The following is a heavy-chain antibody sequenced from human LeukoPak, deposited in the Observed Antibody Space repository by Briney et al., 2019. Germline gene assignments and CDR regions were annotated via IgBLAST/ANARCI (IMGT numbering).Heavy chain of an antibody. CDR3: VPLAQILLNSFDP. Sequence: GGSLRLSCAASGFTFSSYSMNWVRQAPGKGLEWVSSSSSSSSYIYYADSVKGRFTISRDNAKNTLYLQMNSLRAEDTAVYYCVPLAQILLNSFDPWGQGTLVTVSS. CDR2: SSSSSSYI. J-gene: IGHJ5*02. CDR1: GFTFSSYS. D-gene: IGHD2/OR15-2a*01. V-gene: IGHV3-21*01.